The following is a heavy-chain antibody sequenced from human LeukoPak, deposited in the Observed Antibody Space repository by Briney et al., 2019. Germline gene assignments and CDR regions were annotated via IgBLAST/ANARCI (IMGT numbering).Heavy chain of an antibody. CDR3: AKEQRGSGSYFGY. J-gene: IGHJ4*02. Sequence: PGRSLRLSCAASGFTFSSYGMHWVRQAPGKGLEWLAVIWYDGSNKYYADSVKGRFTISRDNSKNTLYLQMNSLRAEDTAVYYCAKEQRGSGSYFGYWGQGTLVTVSS. CDR2: IWYDGSNK. CDR1: GFTFSSYG. D-gene: IGHD1-26*01. V-gene: IGHV3-33*06.